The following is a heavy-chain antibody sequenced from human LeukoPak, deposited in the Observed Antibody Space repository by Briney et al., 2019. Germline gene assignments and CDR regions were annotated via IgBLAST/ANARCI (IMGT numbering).Heavy chain of an antibody. V-gene: IGHV1-2*02. CDR1: GYTFTGYY. D-gene: IGHD2-15*01. J-gene: IGHJ6*02. Sequence: ASVKVSCKASGYTFTGYYMHWVRQAPGQGLEWMGWINPNSVGTNYARKFQGRVTMTRDTSISTAYMEPSRLRSDGTAVYYCARAQGFVVVVAATHYYYGMDVWGQGTTVTVSS. CDR3: ARAQGFVVVVAATHYYYGMDV. CDR2: INPNSVGT.